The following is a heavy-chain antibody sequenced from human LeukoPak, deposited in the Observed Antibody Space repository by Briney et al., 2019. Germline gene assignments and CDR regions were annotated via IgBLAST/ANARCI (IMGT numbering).Heavy chain of an antibody. CDR2: ISSSGSTI. V-gene: IGHV3-48*03. D-gene: IGHD3-22*01. J-gene: IGHJ4*02. CDR3: AREEDYDGSGSYGPFFY. Sequence: GGSLRVSSVASGFSFSNYEMNRARQAPGKGLEWVSYISSSGSTIYYADSVKGRFTISRDNAKNSLYLQMNSLRAEDTAVYYCAREEDYDGSGSYGPFFYRGQGTLVTVSS. CDR1: GFSFSNYE.